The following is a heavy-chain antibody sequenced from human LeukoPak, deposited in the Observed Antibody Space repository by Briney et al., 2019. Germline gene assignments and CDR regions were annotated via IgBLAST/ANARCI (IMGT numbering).Heavy chain of an antibody. CDR2: IYHSGST. V-gene: IGHV4-4*02. CDR3: ARGYWVGYHHLDF. D-gene: IGHD3-22*01. CDR1: SDSISSTYW. J-gene: IGHJ4*02. Sequence: SETLSLTCAVSSDSISSTYWWTWVRQPPGKGLEWIGEIYHSGSTNYNPSLKSRLTISVDKSKNQFSLKVTSVTAADTAVYYCARGYWVGYHHLDFWGQGTLVTVSS.